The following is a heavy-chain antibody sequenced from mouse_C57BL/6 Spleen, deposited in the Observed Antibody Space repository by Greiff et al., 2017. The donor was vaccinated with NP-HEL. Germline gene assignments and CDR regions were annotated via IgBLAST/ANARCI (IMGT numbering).Heavy chain of an antibody. CDR1: GFTFSDYG. J-gene: IGHJ2*01. CDR2: ISSGSSTI. V-gene: IGHV5-17*01. D-gene: IGHD1-1*01. Sequence: DVQLVESGGGLVKPGGSLKLSCAASGFTFSDYGMHWVRQAPEKGLEWVAYISSGSSTIYYADTVKGRFPISRDNAKNTLFLQMTSLRSEDTAMYYCARSTVVFDYWGQGTTLTVAS. CDR3: ARSTVVFDY.